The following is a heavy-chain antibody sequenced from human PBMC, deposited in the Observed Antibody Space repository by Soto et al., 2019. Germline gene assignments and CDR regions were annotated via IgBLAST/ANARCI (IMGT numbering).Heavy chain of an antibody. CDR1: GYTFTSYY. CDR3: ARRSNYQKRYYYYGMDV. J-gene: IGHJ6*02. CDR2: INPSGGST. Sequence: ASVKVSFKASGYTFTSYYMHWARQAPGQGLEWMGIINPSGGSTSYAQKFQGRVTMTRDTSTSTVYMELSSLRSEDTAMYYCARRSNYQKRYYYYGMDVWGQGTTVTVSS. V-gene: IGHV1-46*01. D-gene: IGHD3-10*01.